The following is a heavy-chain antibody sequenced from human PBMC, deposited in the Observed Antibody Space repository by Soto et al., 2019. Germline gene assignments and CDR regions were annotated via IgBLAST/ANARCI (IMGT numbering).Heavy chain of an antibody. CDR2: IIPIFGTA. Sequence: QVQLVQSGAEVKKPGSSVKVSCKASGGTFSSYAISWVRQAPGQGLEWMGGIIPIFGTANYAQKFQGRVMXXAXEYXSTAYWDVSSLGSQDTALYYCARACGSGYWAYFDYGGQGTLVTVSS. V-gene: IGHV1-69*12. CDR3: ARACGSGYWAYFDY. J-gene: IGHJ4*02. D-gene: IGHD3-22*01. CDR1: GGTFSSYA.